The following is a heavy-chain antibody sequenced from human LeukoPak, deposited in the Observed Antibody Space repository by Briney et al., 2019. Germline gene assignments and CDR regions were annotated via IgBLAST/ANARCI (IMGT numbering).Heavy chain of an antibody. V-gene: IGHV3-30-3*01. Sequence: GGSLRLSCAASGFTFSSYAMHWVRQAPGKGLEWVAVISYDGSNKYYADSVKGRFTISRDNSKNTLYLQMNSLRAEDTAVYYCAILDGYCSSTGCYKYYYYGMDVWGQGTTVTVSS. D-gene: IGHD2-2*02. J-gene: IGHJ6*02. CDR2: ISYDGSNK. CDR3: AILDGYCSSTGCYKYYYYGMDV. CDR1: GFTFSSYA.